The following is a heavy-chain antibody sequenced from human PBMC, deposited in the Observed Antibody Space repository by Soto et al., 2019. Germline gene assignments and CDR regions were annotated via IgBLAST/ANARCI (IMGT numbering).Heavy chain of an antibody. CDR1: GYTFTSYG. Sequence: QVQLVQSGAEVKKPGASVKVSCKASGYTFTSYGISWLRHAPGQGLEWMGWISTYNGNTKYAQKLQGRVTMTTDTATSTAYMELRSLRSDDTAVFYGARVSVRGVGSAYWGQGTLVTVSS. J-gene: IGHJ4*02. D-gene: IGHD3-10*02. V-gene: IGHV1-18*01. CDR2: ISTYNGNT. CDR3: ARVSVRGVGSAY.